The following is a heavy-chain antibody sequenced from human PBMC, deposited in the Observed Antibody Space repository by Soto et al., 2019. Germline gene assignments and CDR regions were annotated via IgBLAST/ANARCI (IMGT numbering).Heavy chain of an antibody. CDR3: AREIVATITVFDY. CDR1: GGSISSGDYY. V-gene: IGHV4-30-4*01. Sequence: SETLSLTCTVSGGSISSGDYYWSWIRQPPGKGLEWIGYIYYSGSTYYNPSLKSRVTISVDTSKNQFSLKLSSVTAADTAVYYCAREIVATITVFDYWGQGTLVTVSS. D-gene: IGHD5-12*01. CDR2: IYYSGST. J-gene: IGHJ4*02.